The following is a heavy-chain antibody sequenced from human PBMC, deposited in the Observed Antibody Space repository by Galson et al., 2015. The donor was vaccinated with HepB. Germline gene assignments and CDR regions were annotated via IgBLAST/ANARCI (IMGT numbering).Heavy chain of an antibody. V-gene: IGHV3-48*01. CDR1: GFRFYSYS. CDR2: ISSSSII. J-gene: IGHJ4*02. Sequence: SLRLSCAASGFRFYSYSMNWVRQTPGKGLEWVSYISSSSIINYADSVKGRLTIFRDNAKNSLYLQMNSLRAEDTAVYYCARASDLDYWGQGTLVTVSS. D-gene: IGHD2-2*01. CDR3: ARASDLDY.